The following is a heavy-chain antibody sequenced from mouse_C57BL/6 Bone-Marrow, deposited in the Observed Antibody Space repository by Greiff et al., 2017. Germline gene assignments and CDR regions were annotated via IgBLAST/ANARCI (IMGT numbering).Heavy chain of an antibody. CDR2: INYDGSST. J-gene: IGHJ2*01. D-gene: IGHD2-1*01. V-gene: IGHV5-16*01. Sequence: EVKLVESEGGLVQPGSSMKLSCTASGFTFSNYYMAWVRQVPEKGLEWVANINYDGSSTYYLDSLKSRFIISRDNAKNILYLQMSSLKSEDTATYYCARDAGYGTYALDYWGQGTTLTVSS. CDR1: GFTFSNYY. CDR3: ARDAGYGTYALDY.